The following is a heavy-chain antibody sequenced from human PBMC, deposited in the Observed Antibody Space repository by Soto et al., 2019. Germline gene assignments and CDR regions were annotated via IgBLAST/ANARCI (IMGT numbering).Heavy chain of an antibody. CDR1: GGSVSIGDYL. CDR2: IHDSGNT. J-gene: IGHJ5*02. CDR3: ARARGGDSGDYASLFDR. D-gene: IGHD4-17*01. V-gene: IGHV4-30-4*01. Sequence: SETLSLTCTVFGGSVSIGDYLWGWIRQRPGKGLEWIGYIHDSGNTYYNPSLKSRVTISLDTSKNQFSLKVTSMTAADTAVYFCARARGGDSGDYASLFDRWGQGNLVTVSS.